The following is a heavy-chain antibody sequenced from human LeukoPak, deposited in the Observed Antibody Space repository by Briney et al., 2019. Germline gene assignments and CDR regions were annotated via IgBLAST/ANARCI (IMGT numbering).Heavy chain of an antibody. CDR1: GFTFSSYA. V-gene: IGHV3-23*01. Sequence: GGSLRLSCAASGFTFSSYAMSWVRQAPGKGLEWVSAISGSGGATYYADSVNRRFTLSRDNSKNTLYLQMNSLTAEDTAVYYCAKDLGYCSSTSCHYYYGMDVWGQGTTVTVSS. J-gene: IGHJ6*02. CDR2: ISGSGGAT. D-gene: IGHD2-2*01. CDR3: AKDLGYCSSTSCHYYYGMDV.